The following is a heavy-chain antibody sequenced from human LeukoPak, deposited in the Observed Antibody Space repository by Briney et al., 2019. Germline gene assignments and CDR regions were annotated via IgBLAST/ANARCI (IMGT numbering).Heavy chain of an antibody. CDR2: IKQDGSEK. D-gene: IGHD5-24*01. Sequence: GGSLRLSCAASGFTFSSYWMSWVRQAPGKGLEWVANIKQDGSEKYYVDSVKGRFTISRDNAKNSLYLQMNSLRAEDTAVYYCARDLVATISGYYDYGMDVWGQGTTVTVSS. V-gene: IGHV3-7*01. CDR1: GFTFSSYW. CDR3: ARDLVATISGYYDYGMDV. J-gene: IGHJ6*02.